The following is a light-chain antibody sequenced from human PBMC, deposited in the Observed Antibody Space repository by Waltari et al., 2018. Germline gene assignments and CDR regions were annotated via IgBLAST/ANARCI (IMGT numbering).Light chain of an antibody. J-gene: IGKJ1*01. CDR2: GAS. CDR3: QQTYITPRT. V-gene: IGKV1-39*01. CDR1: QTITNY. Sequence: DIQMTLFPPSLSASVEERVTITCRASQTITNYLNWYQQKSGKAPRLLIYGASNLQGGVPSRFRGSGSGTDFTLTISNLQPEDFATYYCQQTYITPRTFGQGTKVEIK.